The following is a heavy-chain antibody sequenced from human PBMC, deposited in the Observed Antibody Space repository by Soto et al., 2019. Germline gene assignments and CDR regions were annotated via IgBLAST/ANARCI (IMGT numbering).Heavy chain of an antibody. J-gene: IGHJ4*02. Sequence: PVGSLRLSCSASGFTFSSYGMHWVRQAPGKGLEWVAVISYDGSNKYYTDSVKGRFTISGDNSKNTLYLQMNSLRAEDTAVYYCAQDPAVAVATITNYFDYWGQGTLVTVS. CDR2: ISYDGSNK. V-gene: IGHV3-30*18. CDR3: AQDPAVAVATITNYFDY. D-gene: IGHD5-12*01. CDR1: GFTFSSYG.